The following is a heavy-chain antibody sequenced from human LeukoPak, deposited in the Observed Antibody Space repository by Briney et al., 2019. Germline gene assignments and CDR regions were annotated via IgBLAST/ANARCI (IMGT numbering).Heavy chain of an antibody. Sequence: ASVKVSCKASGGTFSSHAIAWVRQAPGQGPEWMGGIIPISGTANYAQKFQGRVTITTDQSTSTAYMELSSLTSDDTVVYYCARGLQYQLLKALGYYYMDVWGEGTTVTVSS. V-gene: IGHV1-69*05. CDR3: ARGLQYQLLKALGYYYMDV. CDR1: GGTFSSHA. J-gene: IGHJ6*03. CDR2: IIPISGTA. D-gene: IGHD2-2*01.